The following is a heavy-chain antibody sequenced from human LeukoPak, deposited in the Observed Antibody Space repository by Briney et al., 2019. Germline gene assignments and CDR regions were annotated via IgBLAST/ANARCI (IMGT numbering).Heavy chain of an antibody. D-gene: IGHD3-10*01. Sequence: SETLSLTCTVSGGSISSYYWSWLRQPAGKGLEWIGRIYTSGSTNYNPSLNSRVTISVDTSKNQFSLKLSSATAADTAVYYCASSGGWFGDRWGLDYWGQGTLVTVSS. J-gene: IGHJ4*02. CDR2: IYTSGST. CDR1: GGSISSYY. V-gene: IGHV4-4*07. CDR3: ASSGGWFGDRWGLDY.